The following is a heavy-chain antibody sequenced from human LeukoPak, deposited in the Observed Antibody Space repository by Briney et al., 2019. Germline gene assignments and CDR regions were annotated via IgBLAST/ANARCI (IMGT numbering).Heavy chain of an antibody. V-gene: IGHV1-46*01. J-gene: IGHJ4*02. Sequence: ASVKVSCKASGYTFTSYYMHWVRQAPGQGLEWMGIINPSGGSTSYAQKFQGRVTMTRDTSTSTVYMELSSLRSEDTAVYYCARHTDQKYSGYDYPYFDYWGQGTLVTVSS. D-gene: IGHD5-12*01. CDR3: ARHTDQKYSGYDYPYFDY. CDR1: GYTFTSYY. CDR2: INPSGGST.